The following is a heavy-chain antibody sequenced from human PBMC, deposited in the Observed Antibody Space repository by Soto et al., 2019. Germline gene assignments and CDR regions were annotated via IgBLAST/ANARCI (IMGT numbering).Heavy chain of an antibody. Sequence: ASVKVSCKASGYTFISHGISWVRQAPGQGLEWMGWISGKNGNTNYAQKFQGRVTLTTDTSTSTAYLELRSLRSDDTAVYYCARVSSSIVVVPDYGMDVWGQGTTVTVSS. V-gene: IGHV1-18*04. CDR3: ARVSSSIVVVPDYGMDV. CDR1: GYTFISHG. J-gene: IGHJ6*02. D-gene: IGHD2-2*01. CDR2: ISGKNGNT.